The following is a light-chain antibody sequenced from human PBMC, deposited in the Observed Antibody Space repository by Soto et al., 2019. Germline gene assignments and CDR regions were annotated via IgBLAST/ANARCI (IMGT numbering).Light chain of an antibody. CDR2: EGS. CDR3: QHRSIWPVS. CDR1: QSVGNH. V-gene: IGKV3-11*01. Sequence: EIVLTQSPVTLSLSPGERATLSCRASQSVGNHLFWYQQESGQAPRVLIFEGSTRDTGIPARFSGSGSGTDFTLTIDSLEPEDFAVYYCQHRSIWPVSFGQGTRLEIK. J-gene: IGKJ5*01.